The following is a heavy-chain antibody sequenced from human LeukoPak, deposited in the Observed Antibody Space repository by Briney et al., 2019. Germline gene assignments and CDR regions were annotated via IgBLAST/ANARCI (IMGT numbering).Heavy chain of an antibody. J-gene: IGHJ4*02. Sequence: SETLSLTCSVSGDSIIGYYWGWIRQPPGKGLEWIGNIYYTGNTYYNSSLKSRVTISVDTSKNQFSLKLSSVTAADTAVYYCARHRGGELRYFDWLSPHFDYWGQGTLVTVSS. CDR3: ARHRGGELRYFDWLSPHFDY. D-gene: IGHD3-9*01. CDR2: IYYTGNT. V-gene: IGHV4-39*01. CDR1: GDSIIGYY.